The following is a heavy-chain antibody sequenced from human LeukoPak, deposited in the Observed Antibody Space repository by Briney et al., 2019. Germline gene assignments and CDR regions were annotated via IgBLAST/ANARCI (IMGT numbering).Heavy chain of an antibody. CDR2: IRSKAYGGTT. CDR1: GFTFGDYA. J-gene: IGHJ4*02. Sequence: GGSLRLSCTASGFTFGDYAMSWFRQAPGKGLEWVGFIRSKAYGGTTEYAASVKGGFTISRDDSKSIAYLQMNSLKTEDTAVYYCTRDVDSYGSESFFDYWGQGTLVTVSS. V-gene: IGHV3-49*03. CDR3: TRDVDSYGSESFFDY. D-gene: IGHD5-18*01.